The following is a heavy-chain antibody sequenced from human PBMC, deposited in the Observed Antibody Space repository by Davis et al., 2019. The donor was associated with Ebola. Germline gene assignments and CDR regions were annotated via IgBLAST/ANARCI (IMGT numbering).Heavy chain of an antibody. CDR1: GGSISSGGYY. V-gene: IGHV4-39*01. CDR3: ARLEQWLVPWYFDL. J-gene: IGHJ2*01. Sequence: MPSETLSLTCSVAGGSISSGGYYWNWIRQHPGEGLEWIGIIYYSGTTHYNPSLKSRVTISVDTSKNQFSLKLRSVTAADTAVYYCARLEQWLVPWYFDLWGRGTLVTVSS. D-gene: IGHD6-19*01. CDR2: IYYSGTT.